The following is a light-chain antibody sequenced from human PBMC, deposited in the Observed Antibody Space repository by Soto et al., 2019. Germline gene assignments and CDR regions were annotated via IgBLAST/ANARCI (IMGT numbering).Light chain of an antibody. V-gene: IGLV6-57*04. J-gene: IGLJ3*02. CDR2: EDH. CDR3: QSYDSGILV. CDR1: SGSIDSNY. Sequence: NFILTQPHSVSESPGKTVTISCTRSSGSIDSNYVQWYQQRPGSAPTTVLYEDHQRPSGVPDRFSGSIDSSSNSASLTISGLKTEDEADYYCQSYDSGILVFGGGTKVTVL.